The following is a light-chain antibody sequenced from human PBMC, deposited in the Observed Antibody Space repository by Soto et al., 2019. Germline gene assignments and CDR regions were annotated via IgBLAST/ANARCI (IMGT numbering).Light chain of an antibody. V-gene: IGKV1-5*03. J-gene: IGKJ1*01. CDR3: QQYKDYET. Sequence: DIQMTQSPSTLSASLGDRVTITCRASQSISSWLAWYQQKPGKAPKLLIYKASSLESGAPSRFSGSGSETEFTLTISSLQPDDFATYYCQQYKDYETFGQGTKVDIK. CDR2: KAS. CDR1: QSISSW.